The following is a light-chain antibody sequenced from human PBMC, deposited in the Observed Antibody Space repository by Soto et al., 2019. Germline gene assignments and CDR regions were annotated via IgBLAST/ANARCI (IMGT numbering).Light chain of an antibody. CDR1: TSDVGSYNL. J-gene: IGLJ1*01. Sequence: QSALTQPASVSGSPGQSVTISCTGTTSDVGSYNLVSWYQQHPGKVPKLIIYEVSKRPSGAPDRFSGSKSGNTASLTISGLQAEDEADYYCCSYVGSSTWVFGTGTKLTVL. CDR3: CSYVGSSTWV. V-gene: IGLV2-23*02. CDR2: EVS.